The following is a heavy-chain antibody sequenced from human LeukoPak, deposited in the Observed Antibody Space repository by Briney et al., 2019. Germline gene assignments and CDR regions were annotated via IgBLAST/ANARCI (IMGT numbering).Heavy chain of an antibody. CDR1: GFTFSSYS. CDR2: ISSSSSYI. D-gene: IGHD2-15*01. V-gene: IGHV3-21*04. J-gene: IGHJ4*02. Sequence: GGSLRLSCAASGFTFSSYSMNWVRQAPGKGLEWVSSISSSSSYIYYADSVKGRFTISRDNSKNTLYLQMNSLRAEDTAVYYCAKASYYCSGGSCYSPYFDYWGQGTLVTVSS. CDR3: AKASYYCSGGSCYSPYFDY.